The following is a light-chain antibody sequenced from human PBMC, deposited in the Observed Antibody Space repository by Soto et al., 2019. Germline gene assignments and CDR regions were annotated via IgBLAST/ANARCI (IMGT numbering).Light chain of an antibody. J-gene: IGKJ1*01. CDR1: QGVSSN. V-gene: IGKV3-15*01. Sequence: EIVMTQSPATLSVSPGERATLSCRASQGVSSNLAWYQQKPGQAPRLLIYGASTRATGIPARFSGSGSGTEFTLTISSLQSEDFAVYYCQQYNNRPPWTFGQGTKV. CDR2: GAS. CDR3: QQYNNRPPWT.